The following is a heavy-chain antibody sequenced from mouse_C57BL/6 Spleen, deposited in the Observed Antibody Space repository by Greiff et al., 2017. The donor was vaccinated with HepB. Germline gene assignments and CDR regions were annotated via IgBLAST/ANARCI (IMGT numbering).Heavy chain of an antibody. V-gene: IGHV1-15*01. CDR3: TRSGRRLRRSLYAMDY. CDR2: IDPETGGT. J-gene: IGHJ4*01. Sequence: VQLQESGAELVRPGASVTLSCKASGYTFTDYEMHWVKQTPVHGLEWIGAIDPETGGTAYNQKFKGKAILTADKSSSTAYMELRSLTSEDSAVYYCTRSGRRLRRSLYAMDYWGQGTSVTVSS. D-gene: IGHD2-4*01. CDR1: GYTFTDYE.